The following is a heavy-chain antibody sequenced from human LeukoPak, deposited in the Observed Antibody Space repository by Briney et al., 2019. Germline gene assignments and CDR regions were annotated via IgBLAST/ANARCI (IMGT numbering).Heavy chain of an antibody. J-gene: IGHJ4*02. V-gene: IGHV4-59*01. D-gene: IGHD3-16*01. CDR2: IHNSGTS. Sequence: PGGSLRLSCAASGFTFSDYYMSWIRQPPGKGLEWIGYIHNSGTSTYNLSLKSRVTISADTSKNQFSLKLNSMTTADTAVYYCTRGAGWLIDYWGQGILVTVSS. CDR1: GFTFSDYY. CDR3: TRGAGWLIDY.